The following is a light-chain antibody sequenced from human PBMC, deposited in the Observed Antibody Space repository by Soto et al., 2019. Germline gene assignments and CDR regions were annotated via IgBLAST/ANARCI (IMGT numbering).Light chain of an antibody. CDR2: GAS. V-gene: IGKV3-15*01. J-gene: IGKJ1*01. Sequence: EIVMTQSPATLSVSPGERATLSCRASQSVSSNLAWYQQKPGQAPRLLIYGASTRAPGIPARFSGSGSGPEFTLTISSLQSEDFAVYYCQQYNNWPRTFGQGTKVDIK. CDR3: QQYNNWPRT. CDR1: QSVSSN.